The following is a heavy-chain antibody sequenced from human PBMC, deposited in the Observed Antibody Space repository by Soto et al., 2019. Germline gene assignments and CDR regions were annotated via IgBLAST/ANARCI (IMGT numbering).Heavy chain of an antibody. Sequence: SETLSLTCSVSGGSVSDKTYYWSWIRQPPGKRLEWIGYVYYSGTTNYNPSLKSRVTISVDLSKNRFSLRLSSVTTADTALYYCARATAVPNTLRSRYFFDYWGQGTLVTVSS. D-gene: IGHD4-17*01. CDR3: ARATAVPNTLRSRYFFDY. CDR2: VYYSGTT. V-gene: IGHV4-61*01. CDR1: GGSVSDKTYY. J-gene: IGHJ4*02.